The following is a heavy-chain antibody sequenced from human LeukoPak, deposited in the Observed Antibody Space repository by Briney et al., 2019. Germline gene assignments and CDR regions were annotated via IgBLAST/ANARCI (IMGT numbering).Heavy chain of an antibody. CDR3: ARKWSSRDWFDP. V-gene: IGHV1-46*01. Sequence: GASVKVSCTSSGYIFTTYSIHWVRQAPGQGLQWIGMINPRGDATIYAQKFQGRVTMTSDTSTTTIYMELSSLKSEDTGLYYCARKWSSRDWFDPWGQGTLVTVSS. CDR1: GYIFTTYS. J-gene: IGHJ5*02. D-gene: IGHD2-8*01. CDR2: INPRGDAT.